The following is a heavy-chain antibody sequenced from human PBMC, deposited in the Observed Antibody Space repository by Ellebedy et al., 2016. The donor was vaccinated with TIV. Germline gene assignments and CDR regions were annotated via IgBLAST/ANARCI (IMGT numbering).Heavy chain of an antibody. Sequence: MPSETLSLTCTVSGGSINSDPYYWGWIRQPQGKGLEWIGSIYYGGSNFASPSLKSRVIISVDRSSNQFSLKLSSVTAADTAVYYCARDLPYSSGPGHAFDIWGQGTMVTVSS. CDR2: IYYGGSN. D-gene: IGHD6-19*01. CDR3: ARDLPYSSGPGHAFDI. CDR1: GGSINSDPYY. J-gene: IGHJ3*02. V-gene: IGHV4-39*07.